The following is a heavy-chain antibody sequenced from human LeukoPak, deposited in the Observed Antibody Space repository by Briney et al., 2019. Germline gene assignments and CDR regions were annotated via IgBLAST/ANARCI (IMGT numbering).Heavy chain of an antibody. D-gene: IGHD6-13*01. CDR3: ARVSIAAAGTLFYYYYYMDV. J-gene: IGHJ6*03. CDR1: GYTFTSYD. V-gene: IGHV1-8*01. Sequence: ASVKVSCKASGYTFTSYDINWVRQATGQGLECMGWMNPNSGNTGYAQKFQGRVTITRNTSISTAYMELSSLRSEDTAVYYCARVSIAAAGTLFYYYYYMDVWGKGTTVTVSS. CDR2: MNPNSGNT.